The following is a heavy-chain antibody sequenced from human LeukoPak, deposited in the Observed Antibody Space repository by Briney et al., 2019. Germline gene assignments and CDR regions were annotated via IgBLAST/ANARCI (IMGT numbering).Heavy chain of an antibody. J-gene: IGHJ4*02. V-gene: IGHV3-23*01. CDR1: GFTFSSHA. D-gene: IGHD6-19*01. CDR2: ISGSGDST. Sequence: GGSLRLSCAASGFTFSSHAMSWVRQAPGKGLEWVSAISGSGDSTYYADSVKGRFTISRDNSKNTLYLQMNSLRAEDTAVYHCAKSRSGWYLFDYWGQGTLVTVSS. CDR3: AKSRSGWYLFDY.